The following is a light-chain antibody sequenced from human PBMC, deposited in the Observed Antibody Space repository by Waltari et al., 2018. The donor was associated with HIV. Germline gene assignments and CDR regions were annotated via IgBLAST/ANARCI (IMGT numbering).Light chain of an antibody. CDR1: SSNIGSNT. CDR2: SNN. J-gene: IGLJ2*01. CDR3: AAWDDSMNGPV. V-gene: IGLV1-44*01. Sequence: QSVLTQPPSASGTPGQRVTISCSGSSSNIGSNTVNWYQQLPGTAPKLLIYSNNRRPSGVPDRCSGSRAGTSASLAISGLQSEEEADYYCAAWDDSMNGPVFGGGTKLTVL.